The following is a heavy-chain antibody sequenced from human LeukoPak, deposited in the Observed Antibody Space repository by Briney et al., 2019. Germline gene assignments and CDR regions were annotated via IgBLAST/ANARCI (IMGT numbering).Heavy chain of an antibody. V-gene: IGHV4-4*02. J-gene: IGHJ5*02. Sequence: PSETLSLTCAVSGGSISSSSWWSWVRQPPGKGLEWIGEIYHSGSTNYNPSLKSRVTISVDKSKNQFSLKLSSVTAADTAVYYCAREGSSPTTKHYYGSGSYGFDPWGQGTLVTVSS. CDR3: AREGSSPTTKHYYGSGSYGFDP. CDR1: GGSISSSSW. D-gene: IGHD3-10*01. CDR2: IYHSGST.